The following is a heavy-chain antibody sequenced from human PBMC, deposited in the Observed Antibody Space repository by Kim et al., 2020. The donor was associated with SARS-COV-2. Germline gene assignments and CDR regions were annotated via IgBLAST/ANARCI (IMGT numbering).Heavy chain of an antibody. J-gene: IGHJ4*02. Sequence: YAQKFTDRVPITEDTPTDKAYMELSSLRSEDTAVYYCATDSSGYYYFFDYWGQGTLVTVSS. V-gene: IGHV1-24*01. D-gene: IGHD3-22*01. CDR3: ATDSSGYYYFFDY.